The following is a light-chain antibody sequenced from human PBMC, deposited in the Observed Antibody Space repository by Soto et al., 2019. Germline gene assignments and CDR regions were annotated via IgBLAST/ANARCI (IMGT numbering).Light chain of an antibody. Sequence: DIQMAQSPSSLSASVGDRVTITCRASQTISNYLNWYQQKPGKAPKVLIYAASHLQRGVPLRFSGSGSGTDFALTISSLQPEDFATYYCQQSFTTPWTFGQGTKVEL. CDR3: QQSFTTPWT. CDR2: AAS. J-gene: IGKJ1*01. CDR1: QTISNY. V-gene: IGKV1-39*01.